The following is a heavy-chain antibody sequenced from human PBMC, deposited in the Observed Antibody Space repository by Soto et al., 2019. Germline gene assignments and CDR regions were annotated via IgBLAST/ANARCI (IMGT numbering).Heavy chain of an antibody. CDR2: ISYDGSNK. Sequence: QVQLVESGGGVVQPGRSLRLSCAASGFTFSSYAMHWVRQALGKGLEWVAVISYDGSNKYYADSVKGRFTISRDNSKNTLYLQMNSLRAEDTAVYYCAREDSSGWTSAFDIWGQGTMVTVSS. CDR3: AREDSSGWTSAFDI. CDR1: GFTFSSYA. V-gene: IGHV3-30-3*01. J-gene: IGHJ3*02. D-gene: IGHD6-19*01.